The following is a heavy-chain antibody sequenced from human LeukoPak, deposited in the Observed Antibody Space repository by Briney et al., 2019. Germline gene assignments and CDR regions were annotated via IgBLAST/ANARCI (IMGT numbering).Heavy chain of an antibody. D-gene: IGHD3-10*01. CDR3: ARGYRFGSNPDY. J-gene: IGHJ4*02. Sequence: ASVKVSFKASGYIFTDYYIHWVRQAPGQGLEWMGWINPNGGYTNYAQKFQGRVTMTRDTSIGTGYMELSRLTSDDTAVYYCARGYRFGSNPDYWGQGTVVTVSS. V-gene: IGHV1-2*02. CDR1: GYIFTDYY. CDR2: INPNGGYT.